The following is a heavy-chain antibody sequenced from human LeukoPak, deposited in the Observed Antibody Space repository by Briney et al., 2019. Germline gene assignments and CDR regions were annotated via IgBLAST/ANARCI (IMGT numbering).Heavy chain of an antibody. CDR3: ARGYYSMDV. CDR1: GFTVSSNY. J-gene: IGHJ6*02. CDR2: IHSGGST. Sequence: GSLRLSCAGSGFTVSSNYMSWVRQAPGKGLDWVSVIHSGGSTYYADSVKGRFTISRDNSKNTLYLQMNSLRVEDTAVYHCARGYYSMDVWGQGTLVTVSS. V-gene: IGHV3-66*01.